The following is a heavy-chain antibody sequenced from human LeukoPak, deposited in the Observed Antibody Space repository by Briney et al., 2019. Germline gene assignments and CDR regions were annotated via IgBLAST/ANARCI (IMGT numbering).Heavy chain of an antibody. V-gene: IGHV1-18*01. CDR2: ISAYNGNT. J-gene: IGHJ4*02. D-gene: IGHD3-16*02. CDR3: ARSDYDYVWGSYRHIDY. Sequence: GASVKVSCKASGYTFKNYDINWVRQATGQGLEWVGWISAYNGNTNYAQKLQGRVTMTTDTSTSTAYMELRSLRSDDTAAYYCARSDYDYVWGSYRHIDYWGQGTLVTVSS. CDR1: GYTFKNYD.